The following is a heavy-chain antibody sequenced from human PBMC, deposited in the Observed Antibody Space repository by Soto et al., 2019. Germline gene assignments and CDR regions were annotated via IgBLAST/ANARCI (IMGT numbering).Heavy chain of an antibody. J-gene: IGHJ4*02. V-gene: IGHV3-30*18. CDR2: ISYDGSNI. Sequence: QVQLVESGGGVVQPGRSLRLSCVASGFTFSIYGMHWVRQAPGKGLEWVAVISYDGSNIFYSDSVQGRFTISRDNSRNTLYLQMNSLRPEDTAMYYCAKKYLGGVGATWDYWGQGTLVTVSS. D-gene: IGHD1-26*01. CDR3: AKKYLGGVGATWDY. CDR1: GFTFSIYG.